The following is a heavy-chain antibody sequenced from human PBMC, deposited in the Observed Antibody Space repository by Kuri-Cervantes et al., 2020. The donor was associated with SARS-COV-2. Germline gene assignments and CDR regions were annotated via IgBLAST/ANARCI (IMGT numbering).Heavy chain of an antibody. V-gene: IGHV3-23*01. Sequence: GESLKISCAASGFTFSSYAMSWVRQAPGKGLEWVSAISGSGGSTYYADSVKGRFTISRDNSKNTLYLQMNSLRAEDTAVYYCAKDTDYTHDYWGQGTPVTVSS. CDR1: GFTFSSYA. D-gene: IGHD4-11*01. J-gene: IGHJ4*02. CDR3: AKDTDYTHDY. CDR2: ISGSGGST.